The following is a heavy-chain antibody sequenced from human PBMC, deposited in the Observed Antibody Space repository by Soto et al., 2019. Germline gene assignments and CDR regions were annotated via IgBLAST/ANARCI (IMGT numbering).Heavy chain of an antibody. Sequence: QPGGSLRLSCAASGFTFSSYAMSWVRQAPGKGLEWVSAISGSGGSTYYADSVKGRFTISRNNSKNTLYLQMNSLRAEDTAVYYCAKDRVPGDSSGWYYPHNWFDPWGQGTLVTVSS. D-gene: IGHD6-19*01. CDR3: AKDRVPGDSSGWYYPHNWFDP. V-gene: IGHV3-23*01. J-gene: IGHJ5*02. CDR2: ISGSGGST. CDR1: GFTFSSYA.